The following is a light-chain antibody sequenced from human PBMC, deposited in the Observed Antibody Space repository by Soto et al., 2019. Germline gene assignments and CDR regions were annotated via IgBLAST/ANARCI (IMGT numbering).Light chain of an antibody. V-gene: IGKV3-20*01. CDR3: QQYGSSTIT. CDR1: QSISSN. CDR2: ATS. J-gene: IGKJ5*01. Sequence: EIVMTQSPATLSVSPGERATLSCRASQSISSNLAWYQQKPGQAPSLFIYATSSRATGIPDRFSGSGSGTDFSLTISRLETEDFAVYYCQQYGSSTITFGQGTRLEIK.